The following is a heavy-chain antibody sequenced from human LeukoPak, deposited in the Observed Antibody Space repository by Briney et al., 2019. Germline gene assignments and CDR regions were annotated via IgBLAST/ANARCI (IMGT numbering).Heavy chain of an antibody. CDR2: ISGSGGST. V-gene: IGHV3-23*01. CDR1: GFTFSSYA. J-gene: IGHJ5*02. CDR3: AKDMRDYGDLLNWFDP. D-gene: IGHD4-17*01. Sequence: PGGSLRLSCAASGFTFSSYAMSWVRQAPGKGLEWVSAISGSGGSTYYADSVKGRFTISRDNSKNTLYLQMNSLRAEDTAVYYCAKDMRDYGDLLNWFDPWGQGTLVTVSS.